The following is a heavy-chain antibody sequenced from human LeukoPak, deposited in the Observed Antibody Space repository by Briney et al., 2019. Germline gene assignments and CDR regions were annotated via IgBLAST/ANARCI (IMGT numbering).Heavy chain of an antibody. D-gene: IGHD3-10*01. J-gene: IGHJ3*02. V-gene: IGHV3-9*01. CDR1: GFTFDEYA. Sequence: PGGSLRLSCAASGFTFDEYAMHWVRQAPGKGLEWVSGISWNSGSIGYADSVKGRFTISRDNDKNSLYLQMNSLRAEDTALYYCAKDFYGSGRPSAFDIWGQGTMVTVSS. CDR2: ISWNSGSI. CDR3: AKDFYGSGRPSAFDI.